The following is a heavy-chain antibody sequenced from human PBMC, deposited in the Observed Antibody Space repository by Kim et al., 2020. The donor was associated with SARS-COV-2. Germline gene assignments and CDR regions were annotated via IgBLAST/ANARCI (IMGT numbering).Heavy chain of an antibody. Sequence: TTDFAGPMKGRFTISRDDSKDTLYLLRNRLKTEDTAVYYCTTADRSILDYWGQGTLVTVSS. CDR2: TT. CDR3: TTADRSILDY. D-gene: IGHD2-15*01. J-gene: IGHJ4*02. V-gene: IGHV3-15*01.